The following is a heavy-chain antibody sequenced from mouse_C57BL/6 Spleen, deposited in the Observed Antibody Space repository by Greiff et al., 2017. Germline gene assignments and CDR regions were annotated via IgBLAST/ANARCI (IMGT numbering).Heavy chain of an antibody. D-gene: IGHD2-4*01. J-gene: IGHJ2*01. CDR1: GYAFSSSW. CDR3: AHDYDGNY. V-gene: IGHV1-82*01. CDR2: IYPGDGDT. Sequence: QVQLQQSGPELVKPGASVKISCKASGYAFSSSWMNWVKQRPGKGLEWIGRIYPGDGDTNYNGKFKGKATLTADKSSSTAYVQLSSLTSEDSAVYFCAHDYDGNYWGQGTTLTVSS.